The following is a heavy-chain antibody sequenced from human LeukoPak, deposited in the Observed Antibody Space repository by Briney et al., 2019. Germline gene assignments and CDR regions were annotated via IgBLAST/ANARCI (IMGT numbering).Heavy chain of an antibody. CDR1: GFTFSSYS. J-gene: IGHJ6*02. CDR2: ISSSSSTI. CDR3: SRDIPNYIGTPMAGYFGMDV. Sequence: GGSLRLSCAASGFTFSSYSMNWVRQAPGKGLEWVSYISSSSSTIYYADSVKGRFTISRDNSKNTLYLQMNSLRAEDTAMYFCSRDIPNYIGTPMAGYFGMDVWGQGTTVTVSS. V-gene: IGHV3-48*01. D-gene: IGHD5-18*01.